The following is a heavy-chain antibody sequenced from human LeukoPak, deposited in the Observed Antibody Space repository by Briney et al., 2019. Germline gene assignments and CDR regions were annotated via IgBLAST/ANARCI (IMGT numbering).Heavy chain of an antibody. CDR2: ITRSTTI. J-gene: IGHJ4*02. D-gene: IGHD5-18*01. CDR1: GFTFSSYS. CDR3: ARDGGGYSYYVDY. V-gene: IGHV3-48*04. Sequence: GGSLRLSCAASGFTFSSYSMNWVRQAPGKGLEWVSYITRSTTIYYADSVKGRFTVSRDNAKNSLYLQMKILRAEDTAVYYCARDGGGYSYYVDYWGQGTLVTVSS.